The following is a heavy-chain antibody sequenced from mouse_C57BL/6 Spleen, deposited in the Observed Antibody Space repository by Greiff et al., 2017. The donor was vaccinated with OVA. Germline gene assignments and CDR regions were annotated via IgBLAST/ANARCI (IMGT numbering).Heavy chain of an antibody. V-gene: IGHV1-50*01. D-gene: IGHD2-1*01. Sequence: QVQLQQPGAELVKPGASVKLSCKASGYTFTSYWMQWVNQRPGQGLEWIGEIDPSDSYNKYNQKFKGQATLTVDTSSSTAYMQLSSLTSEDSAVYYCARYYGNYFYYFDYWGQGTTLTVSS. CDR3: ARYYGNYFYYFDY. CDR1: GYTFTSYW. CDR2: IDPSDSYN. J-gene: IGHJ2*01.